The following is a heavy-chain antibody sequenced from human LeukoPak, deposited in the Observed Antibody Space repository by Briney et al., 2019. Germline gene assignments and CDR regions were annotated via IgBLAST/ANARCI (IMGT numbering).Heavy chain of an antibody. J-gene: IGHJ3*02. CDR1: GYSISSGYY. CDR2: IHHSGST. D-gene: IGHD2-2*01. Sequence: PSEILSLTCAVSGYSISSGYYWGWIRQPPGKGLEWIGSIHHSGSTYYNPSLKSRVTISVDTSKNQFSLKLSSVTAADTAVYYCASTEYCSSTSCPNGAFDIWGQGTMVTVSS. V-gene: IGHV4-38-2*01. CDR3: ASTEYCSSTSCPNGAFDI.